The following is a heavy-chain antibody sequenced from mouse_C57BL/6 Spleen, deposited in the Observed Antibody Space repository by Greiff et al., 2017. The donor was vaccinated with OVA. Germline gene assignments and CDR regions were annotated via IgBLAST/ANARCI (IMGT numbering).Heavy chain of an antibody. CDR3: AWVYYDYDGGFAY. J-gene: IGHJ3*01. CDR2: IDPSDSYT. D-gene: IGHD2-4*01. Sequence: QVQLQQPGAELVKPGASVKLSCKASGYTFTSYWMQWVKQRPGLGLEWIGEIDPSDSYTNYNQKFKGKATLTVDTSSSTAYMQLSSLTSEDSAVYYCAWVYYDYDGGFAYWGQGTLVTVSA. CDR1: GYTFTSYW. V-gene: IGHV1-50*01.